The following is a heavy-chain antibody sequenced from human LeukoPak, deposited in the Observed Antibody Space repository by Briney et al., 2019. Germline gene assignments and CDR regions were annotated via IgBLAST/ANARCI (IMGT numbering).Heavy chain of an antibody. Sequence: ASVKVSCKASGYTFTGYYMHWVRQAPGQGLEWMGWINTNTGNPTYAQGFTGRFVFSLDTSVSTAYLQISSLKAEDTAVYYCARARGFGELLRGDYYYYMDVWGKGTTVTVSS. CDR2: INTNTGNP. J-gene: IGHJ6*03. V-gene: IGHV7-4-1*02. D-gene: IGHD3-10*01. CDR3: ARARGFGELLRGDYYYYMDV. CDR1: GYTFTGYY.